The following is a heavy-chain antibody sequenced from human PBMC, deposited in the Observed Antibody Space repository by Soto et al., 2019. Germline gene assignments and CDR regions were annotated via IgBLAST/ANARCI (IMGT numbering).Heavy chain of an antibody. J-gene: IGHJ3*02. Sequence: EVQLVESGGGLVQPGGSLRLSCAASGFTFSSYDMHWVRQATGKGLEWVSAIGTAGDTYYPGSVKGRFTISRENAKTSLYLQMNSLRAGDTAVYYCARGLGYSSGWYFAFDIWGQGTMVTVSS. D-gene: IGHD6-19*01. CDR3: ARGLGYSSGWYFAFDI. CDR2: IGTAGDT. CDR1: GFTFSSYD. V-gene: IGHV3-13*01.